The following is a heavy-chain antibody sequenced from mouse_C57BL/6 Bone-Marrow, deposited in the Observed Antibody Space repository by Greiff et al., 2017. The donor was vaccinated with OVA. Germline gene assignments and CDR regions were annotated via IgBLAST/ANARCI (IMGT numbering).Heavy chain of an antibody. J-gene: IGHJ1*03. D-gene: IGHD2-3*01. CDR3: ARRWLLNQYFDV. Sequence: EVQLQQSGPELVKPGASVKISCKASGYSFTDYNMNWVKQSHGQSLEWIGVINPNYGTTSYNQKFKGKATLTVDQSSSTAYMQLNSLTSEDSAVYYCARRWLLNQYFDVWGTGTTVTVSS. CDR1: GYSFTDYN. CDR2: INPNYGTT. V-gene: IGHV1-39*01.